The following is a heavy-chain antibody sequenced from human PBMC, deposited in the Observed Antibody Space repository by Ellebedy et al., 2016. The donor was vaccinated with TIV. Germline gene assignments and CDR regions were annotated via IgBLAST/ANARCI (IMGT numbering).Heavy chain of an antibody. Sequence: SLKISCAASGLKFGDYYMYWVRQAPGKGLEWVSGISKNSGSVGYADPVKGRFTISRDNAKNSLYLQMNSLRGEDTALYYCARSYYGSGSPDYWGQGTLVTVSS. CDR2: ISKNSGSV. D-gene: IGHD3-10*01. J-gene: IGHJ4*02. CDR3: ARSYYGSGSPDY. V-gene: IGHV3-9*01. CDR1: GLKFGDYY.